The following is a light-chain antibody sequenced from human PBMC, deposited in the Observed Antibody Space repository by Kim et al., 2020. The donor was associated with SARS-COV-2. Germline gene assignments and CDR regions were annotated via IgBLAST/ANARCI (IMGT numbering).Light chain of an antibody. CDR3: QSFDSNNHWV. V-gene: IGLV6-57*02. CDR1: SGSIASNY. CDR2: EDN. Sequence: NFMLTQPHSVSESPGKTVTISCTGSSGSIASNYVQWYQQRPGSAPTTVIYEDNLRPSGVPDRFSGSIDSSSNSASLTISGLKTEDEADYYCQSFDSNNHWVFGGGTQLTVL. J-gene: IGLJ3*02.